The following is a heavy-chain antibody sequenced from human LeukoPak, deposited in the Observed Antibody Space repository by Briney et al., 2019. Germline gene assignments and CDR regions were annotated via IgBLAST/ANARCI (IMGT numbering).Heavy chain of an antibody. CDR1: GFTFRSYG. CDR3: AKSSPILRYFDWLSGMDY. CDR2: ISFDGSDK. V-gene: IGHV3-30*18. Sequence: GGSLRLSCAASGFTFRSYGMHWVRQAPGKGLERAAVISFDGSDKYFAGSVRGRFTISRDNSKNTLYLQMNSLRAEDTAVYYCAKSSPILRYFDWLSGMDYWGQGTLVTVSS. D-gene: IGHD3-9*01. J-gene: IGHJ4*02.